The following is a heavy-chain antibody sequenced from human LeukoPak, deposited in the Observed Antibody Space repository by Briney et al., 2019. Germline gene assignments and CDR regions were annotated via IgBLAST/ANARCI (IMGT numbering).Heavy chain of an antibody. J-gene: IGHJ4*02. Sequence: GGSLRLSCAASGFTFSTHSMNWVRQAPGKGLEWVSSIESSSSSIYYADSVKGRFTISRDNAKNSLYLQMNSLRAEDTAVYYCARETGEAFDYWGQGTLVTVSS. V-gene: IGHV3-21*01. CDR1: GFTFSTHS. D-gene: IGHD7-27*01. CDR2: IESSSSSI. CDR3: ARETGEAFDY.